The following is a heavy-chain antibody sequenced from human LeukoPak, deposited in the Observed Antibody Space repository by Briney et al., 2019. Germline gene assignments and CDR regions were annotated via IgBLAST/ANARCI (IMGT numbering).Heavy chain of an antibody. Sequence: ASVKVSCKASEFTFTAYYMHWVRQAPGQGLEWMGWINPNSGGTNYAQKFQGRVTMTRDMSTSTVYMELSSLTSEDTAVYYCARPRYTNSQDAFDIWGQGTMVTVSS. CDR2: INPNSGGT. J-gene: IGHJ3*02. D-gene: IGHD3-9*01. V-gene: IGHV1-2*02. CDR3: ARPRYTNSQDAFDI. CDR1: EFTFTAYY.